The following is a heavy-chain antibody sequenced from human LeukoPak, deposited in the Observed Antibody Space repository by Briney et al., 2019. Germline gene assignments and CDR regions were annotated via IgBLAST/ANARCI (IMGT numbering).Heavy chain of an antibody. V-gene: IGHV3-21*01. D-gene: IGHD1-26*01. J-gene: IGHJ3*02. CDR1: GFTFSSYR. CDR2: ISSSSSYI. CDR3: ASDGGSYDAFDI. Sequence: GGSLRLSCAASGFTFSSYRMNWVRQAPGKGLEWVSSISSSSSYIYYADSVKGRFTISRDNAKNSLYLQMNSLRAEDTAVYYCASDGGSYDAFDIWGQGTMVTVSS.